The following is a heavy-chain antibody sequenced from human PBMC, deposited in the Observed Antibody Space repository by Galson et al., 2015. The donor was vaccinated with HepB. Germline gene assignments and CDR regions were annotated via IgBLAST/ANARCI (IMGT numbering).Heavy chain of an antibody. V-gene: IGHV3-30-3*01. J-gene: IGHJ4*02. CDR3: ARPLAGLAADGHYFDT. Sequence: SLRLSCAASGFAFNIYTMHWVRQAPGKGLDWVAVISYDGNHKFYSDSVKGRFTISRDNSRNTCYLEMNNLRPDDTAVYYCARPLAGLAADGHYFDTWGQGTLVTVSS. D-gene: IGHD6-13*01. CDR2: ISYDGNHK. CDR1: GFAFNIYT.